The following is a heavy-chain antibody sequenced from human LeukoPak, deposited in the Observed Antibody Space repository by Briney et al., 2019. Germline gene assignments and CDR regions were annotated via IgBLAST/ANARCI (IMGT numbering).Heavy chain of an antibody. CDR3: ARDVPHNWFDT. CDR2: INSDGGGA. Sequence: SGGSLRLSCAASGDTFGNNWMHWVRQGPGKGLVWISRINSDGGGATYADSVKGRFTVSRDNAKNTLYLQMNSLRAEDTAVYYCARDVPHNWFDTWGQGTLVTVSS. J-gene: IGHJ5*02. V-gene: IGHV3-74*01. CDR1: GDTFGNNW.